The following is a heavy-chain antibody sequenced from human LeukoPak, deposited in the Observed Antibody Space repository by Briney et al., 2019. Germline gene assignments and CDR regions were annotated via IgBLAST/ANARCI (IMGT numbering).Heavy chain of an antibody. CDR3: ASMSGYYPSYYFDY. Sequence: ASVKVSCKASGYTFTSYGITWVRQAPGQGLEWLGWISAYNGNIDYAQKLQGRVTLTTDTSTSTAYMEVRSLRSDDTAVYYCASMSGYYPSYYFDYWGQGTLVTVSS. CDR1: GYTFTSYG. J-gene: IGHJ4*02. V-gene: IGHV1-18*01. CDR2: ISAYNGNI. D-gene: IGHD3-3*01.